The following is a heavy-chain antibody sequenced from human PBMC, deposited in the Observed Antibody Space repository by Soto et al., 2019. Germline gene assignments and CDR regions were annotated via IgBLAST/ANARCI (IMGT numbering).Heavy chain of an antibody. Sequence: QITLTESGPTLVKPTQTLTLTCTFPGFSFSTSAVGVGWIRQPPGKALEWLALIYWDDDKRYSPFLKSRLTITTDTSTSQVVLTMTDMDPGDTGTYYCAPLCWAASGTRYYFDYWGQGTLVTVSS. CDR1: GFSFSTSAVG. V-gene: IGHV2-5*02. J-gene: IGHJ4*02. CDR2: IYWDDDK. CDR3: APLCWAASGTRYYFDY. D-gene: IGHD6-13*01.